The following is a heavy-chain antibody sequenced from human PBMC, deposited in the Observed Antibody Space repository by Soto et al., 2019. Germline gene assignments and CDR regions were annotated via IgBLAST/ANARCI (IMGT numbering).Heavy chain of an antibody. D-gene: IGHD3-3*01. CDR1: GFTFSSYG. J-gene: IGHJ6*02. CDR3: ARDGGDPQYYDFGSGYYLYCMDV. CDR2: IWYDGSNK. V-gene: IGHV3-33*01. Sequence: QVQLVESGGGVVQPGRSLRLSFAASGFTFSSYGMHWVRQAPGTGREWVAVIWYDGSNKYYADSGKGRFTISRDNSKNTLSLQMNSLRAEDTAVYYCARDGGDPQYYDFGSGYYLYCMDVWGQGTTVTVSS.